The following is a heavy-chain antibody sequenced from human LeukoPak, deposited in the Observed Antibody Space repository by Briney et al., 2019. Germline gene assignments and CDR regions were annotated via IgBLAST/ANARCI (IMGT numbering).Heavy chain of an antibody. CDR1: GGSISSSSYY. V-gene: IGHV4-39*07. D-gene: IGHD3-3*01. CDR2: IYYSGST. Sequence: SETLSLTCTVPGGSISSSSYYWGWIRQPPGKGLEWIGSIYYSGSTYYNPSLKSRVTISVDTSKNQFSLELSSVTAADTAVYYCARDITGGSDYWGQGTLVTVSS. CDR3: ARDITGGSDY. J-gene: IGHJ4*02.